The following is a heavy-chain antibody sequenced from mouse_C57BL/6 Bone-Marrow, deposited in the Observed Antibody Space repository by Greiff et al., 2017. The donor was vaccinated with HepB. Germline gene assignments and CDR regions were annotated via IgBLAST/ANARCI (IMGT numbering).Heavy chain of an antibody. D-gene: IGHD1-1*01. CDR1: GFNIKDYY. CDR3: TRGYGSRKGFAY. J-gene: IGHJ3*01. CDR2: IDPEDGDT. Sequence: VQLQQSGAELVRPGASVKLSCTASGFNIKDYYMHWVKQRPEQGLEWIGRIDPEDGDTEYAPKFQGKATMTADTSSNTAYLQLSSLTSEDTAVYYCTRGYGSRKGFAYWGQGTLVTVSA. V-gene: IGHV14-1*01.